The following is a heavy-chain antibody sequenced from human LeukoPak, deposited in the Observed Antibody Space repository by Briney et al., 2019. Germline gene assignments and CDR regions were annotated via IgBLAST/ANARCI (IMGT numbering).Heavy chain of an antibody. CDR2: INPNSGDT. V-gene: IGHV1-2*02. Sequence: ASVKASCKASGYTFTDYYIHWVRQAPGQGLEWMGWINPNSGDTKYAQTFQARVTMTRDTSISTASMEVTGLGSEDTAVYYCARGSALAGARHPFDYWGQGTLASVSS. CDR1: GYTFTDYY. J-gene: IGHJ4*02. D-gene: IGHD3-10*01. CDR3: ARGSALAGARHPFDY.